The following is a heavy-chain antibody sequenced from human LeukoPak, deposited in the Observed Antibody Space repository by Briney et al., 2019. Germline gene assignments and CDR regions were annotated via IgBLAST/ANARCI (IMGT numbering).Heavy chain of an antibody. D-gene: IGHD2-2*01. V-gene: IGHV4-61*02. CDR1: GGSISSGSYY. CDR3: ARLNIVVVPAASPYYYYMDV. CDR2: IYTSGST. Sequence: SETLSLTCTVSGGSISSGSYYWSWIRQPAGKGLEWIGRIYTSGSTNYNPSLKSRVTISVDTSKNQFSLKLSSVTAADTAVYYCARLNIVVVPAASPYYYYMDVWGKGTTVTVSS. J-gene: IGHJ6*03.